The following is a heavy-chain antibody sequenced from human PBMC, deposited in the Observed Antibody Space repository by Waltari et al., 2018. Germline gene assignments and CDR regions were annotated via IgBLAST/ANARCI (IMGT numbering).Heavy chain of an antibody. CDR3: ARARLYYYDSSGYLNAFDI. J-gene: IGHJ3*02. Sequence: QVQLVQSGAEVKKPGSSVKVSCKASGGTFSSYAISWVRQAPGQGLEWMGGIIPSFGTANYAQKFQGRGTMTRDTSTSTVYMELSSLRSEDTAVYYCARARLYYYDSSGYLNAFDIWGQGTMVTVSS. CDR1: GGTFSSYA. D-gene: IGHD3-22*01. V-gene: IGHV1-69*06. CDR2: IIPSFGTA.